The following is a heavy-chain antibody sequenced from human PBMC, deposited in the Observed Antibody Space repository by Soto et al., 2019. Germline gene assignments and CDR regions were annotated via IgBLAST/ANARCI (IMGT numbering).Heavy chain of an antibody. V-gene: IGHV1-69*13. D-gene: IGHD3-9*01. J-gene: IGHJ6*02. Sequence: SVKVSCKASGGTFSSYAISWVRQAPGQGLEWMGGIIPIFGTANYAQKFQGRVTITADESTSTAYMELSSLRSEDTAVYYCASGGGYYDILTGPASYGMDVWGQGTTVTASS. CDR1: GGTFSSYA. CDR3: ASGGGYYDILTGPASYGMDV. CDR2: IIPIFGTA.